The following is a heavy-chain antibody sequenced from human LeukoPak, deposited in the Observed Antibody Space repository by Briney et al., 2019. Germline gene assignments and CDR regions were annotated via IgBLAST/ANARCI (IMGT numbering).Heavy chain of an antibody. V-gene: IGHV4-31*03. CDR3: ERVRIFDY. CDR2: IYYSGST. J-gene: IGHJ4*02. Sequence: PSETLSLTCTVSGGSISSGGYYWSWLRQRSGKGLEWIGYIYYSGSTNYNPSLKSRVTISVDTSKNQFSLKLSSVTAADTAVYYCERVRIFDYWGQGTLVTVSS. CDR1: GGSISSGGYY.